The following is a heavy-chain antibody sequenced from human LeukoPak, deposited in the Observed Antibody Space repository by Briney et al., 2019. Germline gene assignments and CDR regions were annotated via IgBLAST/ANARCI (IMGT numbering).Heavy chain of an antibody. J-gene: IGHJ4*02. CDR3: ASGYSSSWAIDY. Sequence: SETLSLTCTVSGGSISSGGYSWSWIRQPPGKGLEWIGYIYHSGSTYYNPSLKSRVTISVDRSKNQFSLKLSSVTAADTAVYYCASGYSSSWAIDYWGQGTLVTVSS. V-gene: IGHV4-30-2*01. CDR2: IYHSGST. CDR1: GGSISSGGYS. D-gene: IGHD6-13*01.